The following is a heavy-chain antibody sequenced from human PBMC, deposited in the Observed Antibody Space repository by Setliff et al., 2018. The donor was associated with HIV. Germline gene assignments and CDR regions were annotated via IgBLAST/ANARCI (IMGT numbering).Heavy chain of an antibody. Sequence: SETLSLTCTVSGGSISNGNYYWGWIRQPPGKGLEWIGTIYYSGSTYYNPSLKSRVTISVDTSKNQFSLDTSVSTAYLQISSLKAEDTAMYYCARGCNGGNCYHGSGWFDPWGQGTLVTVSS. D-gene: IGHD2-15*01. J-gene: IGHJ5*02. CDR1: GGSISNGNYY. CDR3: AEDTAMYYCARGCNGGNCYHGSGWFDP. CDR2: IYYSGST. V-gene: IGHV4-39*07.